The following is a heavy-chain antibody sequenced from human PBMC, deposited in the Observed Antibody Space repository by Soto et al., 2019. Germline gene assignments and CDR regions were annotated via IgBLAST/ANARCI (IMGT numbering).Heavy chain of an antibody. CDR3: SRRPRARDIGVDPLDF. V-gene: IGHV3-15*07. CDR2: IKSSADGGNT. CDR1: GFSFEDAW. J-gene: IGHJ3*01. D-gene: IGHD3-9*01. Sequence: EVNLVESGGGLVMPGGSLRLSCAASGFSFEDAWMNWVRQAPGKGLEWVCRIKSSADGGNTEYAAPVNGRFSNSSDDSILTLFLQMSSLQGEVTAFYYCSRRPRARDIGVDPLDFWGRGTMVTVS.